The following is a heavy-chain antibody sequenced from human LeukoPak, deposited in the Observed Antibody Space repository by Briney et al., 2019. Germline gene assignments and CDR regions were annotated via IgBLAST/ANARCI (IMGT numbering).Heavy chain of an antibody. Sequence: PSETLSLTCTVSGGSISSYYWSWIRQPPGKGLEWIGYIYYSGSTNYNPSLKNRVTISEDTSKNQFALELRSVTAADTAIYYCARGKYSSGWYLDFWGQGTLVTVSS. CDR1: GGSISSYY. D-gene: IGHD6-19*01. V-gene: IGHV4-59*01. CDR2: IYYSGST. CDR3: ARGKYSSGWYLDF. J-gene: IGHJ4*02.